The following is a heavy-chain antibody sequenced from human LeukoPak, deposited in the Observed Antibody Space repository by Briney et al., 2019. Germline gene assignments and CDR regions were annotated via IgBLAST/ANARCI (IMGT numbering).Heavy chain of an antibody. CDR1: GGSVSSSSYH. D-gene: IGHD2-2*01. J-gene: IGHJ5*02. CDR3: ASHEYQVLWKWFDP. V-gene: IGHV4-39*01. Sequence: KPSETLSLTCTVSGGSVSSSSYHWDWIRQPPGKGLEWIGSIYYSGSTYSNPSLKSRVTISVDTSKNQFSLKLSSVTAADTAVYYCASHEYQVLWKWFDPWGQGTLVTVSS. CDR2: IYYSGST.